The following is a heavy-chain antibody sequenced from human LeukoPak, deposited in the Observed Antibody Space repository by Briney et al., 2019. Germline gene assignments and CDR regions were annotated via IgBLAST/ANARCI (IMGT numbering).Heavy chain of an antibody. CDR2: IYHSGST. CDR3: ARRLLPNWFDP. V-gene: IGHV4-30-2*01. J-gene: IGHJ5*02. CDR1: GGSISSGGYS. D-gene: IGHD3-22*01. Sequence: SQTLSLTCAVSGGSISSGGYSWSWIRQPPGKGLEWIGYIYHSGSTYYNPSLKSRVTISVDRSKNQFSLKLSSVTAAVTAVYYCARRLLPNWFDPWGQGTLVTVSS.